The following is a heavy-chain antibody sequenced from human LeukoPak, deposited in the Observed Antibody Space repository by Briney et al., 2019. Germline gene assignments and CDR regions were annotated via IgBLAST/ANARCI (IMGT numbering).Heavy chain of an antibody. CDR1: GGSISRYY. D-gene: IGHD3-10*01. Sequence: SETLSLTCTVSGGSISRYYWSWIRQPPGKGLEWIGYIYYSGSTNYNPSLKSRVTISVDTSKNQFSLKLSSVTTADTAVYYCARGAGRYYRSGSTNWFDPWGQGALVTVSS. CDR2: IYYSGST. CDR3: ARGAGRYYRSGSTNWFDP. J-gene: IGHJ5*02. V-gene: IGHV4-59*01.